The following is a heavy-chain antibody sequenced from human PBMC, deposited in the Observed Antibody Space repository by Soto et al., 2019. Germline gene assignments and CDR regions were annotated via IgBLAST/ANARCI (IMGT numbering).Heavy chain of an antibody. Sequence: SETLSLTCAVYGGSFSGFYCNWIRQPPGKGLEWIGEINHSGSTKYNPSLKSRVTMSVDTSKNQFSLKLSSVTAADTAVYYCAPSNHRGAYAFDIWGQGTMVTVSS. CDR1: GGSFSGFY. V-gene: IGHV4-34*01. J-gene: IGHJ3*02. CDR3: APSNHRGAYAFDI. CDR2: INHSGST. D-gene: IGHD2-2*01.